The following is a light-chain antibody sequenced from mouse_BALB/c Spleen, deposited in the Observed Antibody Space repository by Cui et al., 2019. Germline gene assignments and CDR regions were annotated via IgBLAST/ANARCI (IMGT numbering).Light chain of an antibody. CDR2: DTS. CDR1: SSVSY. Sequence: QIVLTKSPAIMSASPGEKVTMTCSASSSVSYMYWYQQKPGSSPRLLIYDTSNPASGVPVRFSGSGSGTSYSLTISRMEAEDAATYYCQQWSSYPRTFGGGTKLEIK. CDR3: QQWSSYPRT. V-gene: IGKV4-55*01. J-gene: IGKJ1*01.